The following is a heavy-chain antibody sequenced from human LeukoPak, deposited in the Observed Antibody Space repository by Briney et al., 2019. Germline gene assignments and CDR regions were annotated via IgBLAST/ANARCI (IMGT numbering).Heavy chain of an antibody. D-gene: IGHD3-16*01. CDR3: AKDGFGSIFLY. Sequence: GGSLRLSCAASGFTFSSYAMSWVRQAPGKGLEWVSAISGSGGSTYYADSVKGRFTISRDNSKNTLYLQMNSLRAEGTAVYYCAKDGFGSIFLYWSQGTLVPVSS. J-gene: IGHJ4*02. CDR1: GFTFSSYA. V-gene: IGHV3-23*01. CDR2: ISGSGGST.